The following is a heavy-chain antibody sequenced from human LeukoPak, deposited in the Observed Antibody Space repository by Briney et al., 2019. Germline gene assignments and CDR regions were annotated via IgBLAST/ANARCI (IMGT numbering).Heavy chain of an antibody. CDR3: AKRVLSVPVAGLDY. V-gene: IGHV3-23*05. CDR1: GFTFGDYG. D-gene: IGHD6-19*01. J-gene: IGHJ4*02. Sequence: PRGSLRLSCAASGFTFGDYGMSWIRQAPGKGLEWVSTIGSYNSDTYYTESVKGRFAVSRDNSKNTLFLQMNSLRAEDTAIYFCAKRVLSVPVAGLDYWGQGTLVTVSP. CDR2: IGSYNSDT.